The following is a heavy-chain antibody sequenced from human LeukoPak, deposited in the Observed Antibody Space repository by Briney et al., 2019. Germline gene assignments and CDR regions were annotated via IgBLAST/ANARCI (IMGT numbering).Heavy chain of an antibody. V-gene: IGHV4-30-2*01. Sequence: SQTLSLTCAVSGGSISSGGYSWSWIRQPPGKGLEWIGYIYHSGSTYYNPSLKSRVTISVDRSKNQFSLKLSSVTAADTAVYYCARDSLYCSGGSCYSGMDVWGQGTTVTVSS. J-gene: IGHJ6*02. D-gene: IGHD2-15*01. CDR3: ARDSLYCSGGSCYSGMDV. CDR2: IYHSGST. CDR1: GGSISSGGYS.